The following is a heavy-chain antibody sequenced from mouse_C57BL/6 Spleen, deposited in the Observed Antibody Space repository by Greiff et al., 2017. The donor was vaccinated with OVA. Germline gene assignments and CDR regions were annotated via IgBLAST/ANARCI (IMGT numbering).Heavy chain of an antibody. CDR3: AIDYYCSSYVGFAY. CDR1: GYTFTSSW. CDR2: IYPGSGST. Sequence: QVQLQQPGAELVKPGASVKMSCKASGYTFTSSWITWVKQRPGQGLEWIGDIYPGSGSTNYNEKFKSKATLTVDTSSSTAYMQLSSLTSEDSAVYYCAIDYYCSSYVGFAYWGQGTLVTVSA. D-gene: IGHD1-1*01. V-gene: IGHV1-55*01. J-gene: IGHJ3*01.